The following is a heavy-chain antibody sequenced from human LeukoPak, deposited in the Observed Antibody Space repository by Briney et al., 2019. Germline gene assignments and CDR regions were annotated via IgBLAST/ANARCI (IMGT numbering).Heavy chain of an antibody. CDR3: ARAERGRSKGTHEYYYYYMDV. D-gene: IGHD1-1*01. Sequence: SETLSLTCAVSGYSISSGYYWGWIRQPPGKGLEWIGSIYHSGSTYYNPSLKSRVTISVDTSKNQFSLKLSSVTAADTAVYYCARAERGRSKGTHEYYYYYMDVWGKGTTVTVSS. V-gene: IGHV4-38-2*01. CDR1: GYSISSGYY. J-gene: IGHJ6*03. CDR2: IYHSGST.